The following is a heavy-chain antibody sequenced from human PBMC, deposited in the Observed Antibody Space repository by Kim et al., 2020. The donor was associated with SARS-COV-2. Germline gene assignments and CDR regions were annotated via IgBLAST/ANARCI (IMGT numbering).Heavy chain of an antibody. Sequence: GGSLRLSCAASGFTFSGSAMHWVRQASGKGLEWVGRIRSKANSYATAYAASVKGRFTISRDDSKNTAYLQMNSLKTEDTAVYYCTTMYSSSWIQDGGEPPNYYFDNSGQGILVTVSS. V-gene: IGHV3-73*01. CDR3: TTMYSSSWIQDGGEPPNYYFDN. D-gene: IGHD6-13*01. CDR1: GFTFSGSA. J-gene: IGHJ4*02. CDR2: IRSKANSYAT.